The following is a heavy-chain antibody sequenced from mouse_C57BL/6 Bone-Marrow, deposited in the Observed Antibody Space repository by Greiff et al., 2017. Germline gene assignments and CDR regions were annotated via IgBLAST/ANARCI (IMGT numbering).Heavy chain of an antibody. CDR3: ARWEYYSNPVLVRY. CDR2: IDPSDSYT. J-gene: IGHJ2*01. Sequence: VQLQQPGAELVRPGTSVKLSCKASGYTFTSYWMHWVKQRPGQGLEWIGVIDPSDSYTNYNQKFKGKATLTVDTSSSTAYMQLSSLTSEDSAVYYCARWEYYSNPVLVRYWGQGTTLTVSS. D-gene: IGHD2-5*01. CDR1: GYTFTSYW. V-gene: IGHV1-59*01.